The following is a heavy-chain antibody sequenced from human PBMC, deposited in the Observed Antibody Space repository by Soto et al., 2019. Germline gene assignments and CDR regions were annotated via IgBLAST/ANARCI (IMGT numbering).Heavy chain of an antibody. J-gene: IGHJ6*02. CDR3: ARGNNWNYYYYYGMDV. CDR2: INHSGST. CDR1: GGSFSGYY. D-gene: IGHD1-20*01. Sequence: KTSETLSLTCAVYGGSFSGYYWSWIRQPPGKGLEWIGEINHSGSTNYNPSLKSRVTISVDTSKNQFSLKLSSVTAADTAVYYCARGNNWNYYYYYGMDVWGQGTTVTVSS. V-gene: IGHV4-34*01.